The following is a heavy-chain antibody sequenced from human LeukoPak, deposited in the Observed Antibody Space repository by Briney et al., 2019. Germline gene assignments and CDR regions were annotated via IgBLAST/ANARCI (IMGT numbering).Heavy chain of an antibody. CDR2: IFNTGST. D-gene: IGHD5-18*01. Sequence: PSETLSLTCAVSGDSIGRGSYYWGWIRQPAGKAPEWIGRIFNTGSTSYNPSLKSRVTISVDTSKNQFSLNLRSVTAADTAVYYCARDICGYNYGCFDSWGQGTLVTVSS. J-gene: IGHJ4*02. V-gene: IGHV4-61*02. CDR1: GDSIGRGSYY. CDR3: ARDICGYNYGCFDS.